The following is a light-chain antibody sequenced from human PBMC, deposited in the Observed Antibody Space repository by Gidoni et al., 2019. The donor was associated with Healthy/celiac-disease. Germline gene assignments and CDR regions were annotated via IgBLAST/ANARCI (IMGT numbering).Light chain of an antibody. CDR1: QSLLHSNGYNY. CDR2: LGS. V-gene: IGKV2-28*01. CDR3: MQALQTPT. Sequence: IVMTHSPLSLPVTPGEPASISCRSSQSLLHSNGYNYLDWYLQKPGQSPQLLIYLGSNRASGVPDRFSGSGSGTDFTLKISRVEAEDVGVYYCMQALQTPTFXQXTKVXIK. J-gene: IGKJ1*01.